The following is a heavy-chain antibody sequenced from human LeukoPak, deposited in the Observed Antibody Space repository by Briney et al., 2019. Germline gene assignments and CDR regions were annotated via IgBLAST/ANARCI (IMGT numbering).Heavy chain of an antibody. J-gene: IGHJ2*01. CDR3: ARHRISRKDWYFDL. V-gene: IGHV4-4*02. CDR2: IYHSGNI. D-gene: IGHD2/OR15-2a*01. CDR1: GGSISSLNW. Sequence: PSETLSLTCVVSGGSISSLNWWSWVRQPPGKGLEWIGEIYHSGNINSNPSLTSRVTISVDTSKNQFSLKLSSVTAADTAVYYCARHRISRKDWYFDLWGRGTLVTVSS.